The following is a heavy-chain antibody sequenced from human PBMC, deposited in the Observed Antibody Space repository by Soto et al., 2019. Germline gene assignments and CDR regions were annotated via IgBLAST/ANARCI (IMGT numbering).Heavy chain of an antibody. Sequence: GGSLRLSCAASGFTFSSYWMSWVRQAPGKGLEWVANIKQDGSEKYYVDSVKGRFTISRDNAKTSLYLQMNSLRAEDTAVYYCARDLYYDSSGYYYPLTDYYYGMDVWGQGTTVTVSS. CDR3: ARDLYYDSSGYYYPLTDYYYGMDV. D-gene: IGHD3-22*01. V-gene: IGHV3-7*03. CDR2: IKQDGSEK. J-gene: IGHJ6*02. CDR1: GFTFSSYW.